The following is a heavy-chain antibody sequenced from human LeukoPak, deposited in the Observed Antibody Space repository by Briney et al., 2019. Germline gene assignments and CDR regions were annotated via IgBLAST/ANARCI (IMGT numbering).Heavy chain of an antibody. CDR1: GGTFSSYA. CDR2: ISAYNGNT. D-gene: IGHD2-15*01. CDR3: ARDLGCSGGSCYEEIDY. V-gene: IGHV1-18*01. Sequence: ASVKVSCKASGGTFSSYAISWVRQAPGQGLEWMGWISAYNGNTNYAQKLQGRVTMTTDTSTSTAYMELRSLRSDDTAVYYCARDLGCSGGSCYEEIDYWGQGTLVTVSS. J-gene: IGHJ4*02.